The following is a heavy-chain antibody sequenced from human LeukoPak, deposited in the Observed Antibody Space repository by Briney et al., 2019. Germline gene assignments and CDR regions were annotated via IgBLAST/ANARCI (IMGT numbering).Heavy chain of an antibody. D-gene: IGHD2-2*01. CDR1: GGSISSSSYY. CDR2: IYYSGST. Sequence: SSETLSLTCTVSGGSISSSSYYWGWIRQPPGKGLEWIGSIYYSGSTYYNPSLKSRVTISVDTSKNQFSLKLSSVAAADTAVYYCARQLGYCSSTSCYADKVDYWGQGTLVTVSS. V-gene: IGHV4-39*01. CDR3: ARQLGYCSSTSCYADKVDY. J-gene: IGHJ4*02.